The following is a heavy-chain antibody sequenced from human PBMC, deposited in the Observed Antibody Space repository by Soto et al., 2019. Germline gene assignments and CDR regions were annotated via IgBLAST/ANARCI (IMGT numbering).Heavy chain of an antibody. D-gene: IGHD1-1*01. CDR1: GYTFTSYG. CDR3: ARVGYMYPYYYGMDV. CDR2: ISAYNGNT. J-gene: IGHJ6*02. Sequence: ASVKVSCKASGYTFTSYGISWVRQAPGQGLEWMGWISAYNGNTNYAQKLQGRVTMTTDTSTSTAYMELRSLRSDDTAVYYCARVGYMYPYYYGMDVWGQGTTVTVSS. V-gene: IGHV1-18*01.